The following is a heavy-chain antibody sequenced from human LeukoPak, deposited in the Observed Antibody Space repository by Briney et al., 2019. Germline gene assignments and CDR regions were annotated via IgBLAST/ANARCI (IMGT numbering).Heavy chain of an antibody. CDR1: GGSISSYY. CDR2: IYYSGST. CDR3: ASRRYSSGWYVY. V-gene: IGHV4-59*01. Sequence: SETLSLTCTVSGGSISSYYWSWIRQLPGKGLEWIGYIYYSGSTNYNPSLKSRVTISVDTSKNQFSLTLSSVTVADTAVYYCASRRYSSGWYVYWGQGTLVTVSS. J-gene: IGHJ4*02. D-gene: IGHD6-19*01.